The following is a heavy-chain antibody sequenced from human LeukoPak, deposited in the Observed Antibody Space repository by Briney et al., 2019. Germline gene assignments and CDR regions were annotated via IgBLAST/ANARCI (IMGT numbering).Heavy chain of an antibody. Sequence: ASVKVSCKASGYTFSIYSINWVRQAPGQGLEWMGWINTNTGNPTYAQGFTGRFVFSLDTSVSTAYLQISSLKPDDTAIYYCARGRVPTTSSLWGQGTLVTVAS. CDR1: GYTFSIYS. J-gene: IGHJ4*02. V-gene: IGHV7-4-1*02. CDR3: ARGRVPTTSSL. D-gene: IGHD2-2*01. CDR2: INTNTGNP.